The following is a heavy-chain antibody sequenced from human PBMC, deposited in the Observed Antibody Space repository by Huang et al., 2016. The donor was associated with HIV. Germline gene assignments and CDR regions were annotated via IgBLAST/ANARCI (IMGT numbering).Heavy chain of an antibody. CDR2: SYYSGST. CDR1: GGSITSSSYY. D-gene: IGHD3-22*01. Sequence: QLQLQGSGPGLVKPSETLSLTCTVSGGSITSSSYYWGWIRQPPGKGLEWVGSSYYSGSTDSNPSLKSRVTVSVDTSKNQFSLKLSSVTAADTAVYYCARHFSYYDSSGYTPWDAFDIWGQGTMVTVSS. J-gene: IGHJ3*02. V-gene: IGHV4-39*01. CDR3: ARHFSYYDSSGYTPWDAFDI.